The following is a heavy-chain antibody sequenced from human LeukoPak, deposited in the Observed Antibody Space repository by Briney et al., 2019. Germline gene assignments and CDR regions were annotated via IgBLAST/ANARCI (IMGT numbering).Heavy chain of an antibody. CDR3: AARRGELPYYFDY. CDR1: GYTFTSYG. J-gene: IGHJ4*02. CDR2: ISAYKGKT. Sequence: ASVKVSCKASGYTFTSYGISWMRQAPGQGLEWMVWISAYKGKTNYAQKLQGRVTMTTDTSTSTAYMELRSLRSDDTAVYYCAARRGELPYYFDYWGQGTLVTVSS. D-gene: IGHD1-26*01. V-gene: IGHV1-18*01.